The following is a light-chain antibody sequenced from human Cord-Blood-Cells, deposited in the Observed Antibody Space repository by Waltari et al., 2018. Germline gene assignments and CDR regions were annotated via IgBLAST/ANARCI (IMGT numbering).Light chain of an antibody. J-gene: IGKJ1*01. CDR2: GAS. CDR3: QQYGSSPLS. CDR1: HSVSSSY. Sequence: ELVLTQSPGPLSLSPGESATLSCRASHSVSSSYLAWYQQKPGQAPRLLIYGASSSATGIPDRFSGSGSGTDFTLTISRLEPEDFAVYYCQQYGSSPLSFGQGTKVEIK. V-gene: IGKV3-20*01.